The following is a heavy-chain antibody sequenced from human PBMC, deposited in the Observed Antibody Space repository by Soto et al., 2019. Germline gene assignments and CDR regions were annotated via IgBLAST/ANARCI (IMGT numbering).Heavy chain of an antibody. Sequence: EVQLVESGGGLVQPGGSLRLSCAASGFTVSSNYMSWVRQAPGKGLEWVSVIYSGGSTYYADSVKGRFTISRDNSKNTLYLQMNSLRGEDTAEYYCARTYSSSWHYFDYWGQGTLVTVSS. CDR2: IYSGGST. D-gene: IGHD6-13*01. CDR3: ARTYSSSWHYFDY. V-gene: IGHV3-66*01. J-gene: IGHJ4*02. CDR1: GFTVSSNY.